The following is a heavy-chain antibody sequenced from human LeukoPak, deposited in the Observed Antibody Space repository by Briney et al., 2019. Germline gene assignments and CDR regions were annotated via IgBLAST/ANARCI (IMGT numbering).Heavy chain of an antibody. V-gene: IGHV4-59*01. CDR1: GGSISSYY. Sequence: PSETLSLTCSVSGGSISSYYWSWIRQPPGKGLEWIGYIFYSGSTNYNPSLKSRVTISVDTSKNQFSLKLSSVTAADTAVYYCARAPEAAGTFDYWGQGTLVTVSS. CDR2: IFYSGST. CDR3: ARAPEAAGTFDY. D-gene: IGHD6-13*01. J-gene: IGHJ4*02.